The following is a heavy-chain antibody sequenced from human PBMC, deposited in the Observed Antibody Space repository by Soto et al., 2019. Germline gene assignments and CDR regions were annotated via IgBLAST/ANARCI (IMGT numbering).Heavy chain of an antibody. CDR1: GFTFSSYG. J-gene: IGHJ4*02. Sequence: QVQLVESGGGVVQPGRSLRLSCAASGFTFSSYGMHWVRQAPGKGLEWVAVISYDGSNKYYADSVKGRFTISRDNSKNTLYLQMNSLRAEDTAVYYCAKAYYYDSSGYYAFDYWGQGTLVTVSS. CDR3: AKAYYYDSSGYYAFDY. D-gene: IGHD3-22*01. CDR2: ISYDGSNK. V-gene: IGHV3-30*18.